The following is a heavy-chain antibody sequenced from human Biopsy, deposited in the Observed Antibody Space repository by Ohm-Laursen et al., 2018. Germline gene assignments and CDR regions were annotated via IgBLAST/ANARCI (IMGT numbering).Heavy chain of an antibody. J-gene: IGHJ5*02. CDR3: ARRVSGSGRVDP. CDR2: IYNSESTST. CDR1: GDSISSDIYY. V-gene: IGHV4-39*01. Sequence: SDTLSLTCTVSGDSISSDIYYWVWIRQPPGKGLEWIGNIYNSESTSTYYNLSLKGRVSISVDTSLNQFSLKLTAVTAADTAVYFCARRVSGSGRVDPWGQGTLVTVSS. D-gene: IGHD3-10*01.